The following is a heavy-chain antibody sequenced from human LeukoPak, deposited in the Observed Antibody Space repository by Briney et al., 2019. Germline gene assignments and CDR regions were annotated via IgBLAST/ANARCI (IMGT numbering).Heavy chain of an antibody. CDR2: IIPIFGTA. J-gene: IGHJ2*01. CDR3: AVGSLGTSSGYYDPPYWYFDL. V-gene: IGHV1-69*05. D-gene: IGHD3-22*01. Sequence: ASVKVSCKASGGTFSSYAISWVRQAPGQGLEWMGGIIPIFGTANYAQKFQGRVTITTDESTSTAYMELSSLRSEDTAVYYCAVGSLGTSSGYYDPPYWYFDLWGRGTLVTVSS. CDR1: GGTFSSYA.